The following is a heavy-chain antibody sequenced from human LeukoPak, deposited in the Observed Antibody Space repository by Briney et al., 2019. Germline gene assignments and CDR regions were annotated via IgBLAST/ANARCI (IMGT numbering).Heavy chain of an antibody. Sequence: SGGSLRLSCVASGFFFSNYDMNWVRQAQGKGLEWVSGLSSSGGSTFYADSVKGRFTISRDNSKNAVYLQMNSLRGEDTAIYYCARGVTVTTDFWGQGTLVTVSS. V-gene: IGHV3-23*01. CDR2: LSSSGGST. CDR3: ARGVTVTTDF. D-gene: IGHD4-17*01. CDR1: GFFFSNYD. J-gene: IGHJ4*02.